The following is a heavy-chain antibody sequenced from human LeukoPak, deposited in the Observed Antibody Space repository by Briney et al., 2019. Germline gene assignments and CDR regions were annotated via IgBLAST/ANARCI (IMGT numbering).Heavy chain of an antibody. CDR1: GYCFTSYW. Sequence: GESLQISSKGSGYCFTSYWIGCVRRMPGKGLEWMGIIYPGDSDTRYSPSFQGQVTISADKSISTAYLQWSSLKASDTAMYYCARQGRIAAAGTDYWGQGTLVTVSS. CDR2: IYPGDSDT. V-gene: IGHV5-51*01. CDR3: ARQGRIAAAGTDY. J-gene: IGHJ4*02. D-gene: IGHD6-13*01.